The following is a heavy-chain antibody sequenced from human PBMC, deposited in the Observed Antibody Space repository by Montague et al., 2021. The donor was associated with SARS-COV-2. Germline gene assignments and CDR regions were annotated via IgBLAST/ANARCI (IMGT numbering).Heavy chain of an antibody. CDR1: GFPFDDYA. J-gene: IGHJ4*02. V-gene: IGHV3-9*01. Sequence: SLRLSCAASGFPFDDYAMFWVRQAPGKGLEWVSAISGNSGSTGYXDSXKGRFTVSRDNARNSLYLQMNSLRPEDTALYYCAYARRYQLVCGFDYWGQGTLVTVSS. CDR3: AYARRYQLVCGFDY. D-gene: IGHD2-2*01. CDR2: ISGNSGST.